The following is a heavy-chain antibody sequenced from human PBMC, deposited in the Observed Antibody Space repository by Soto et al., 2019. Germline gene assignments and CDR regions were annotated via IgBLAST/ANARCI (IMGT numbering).Heavy chain of an antibody. J-gene: IGHJ5*02. CDR1: GFTFKNQA. V-gene: IGHV3-23*01. CDR3: AKRGGGYSSTWGRKGDVT. Sequence: EVQLLESGGGLVQPGGSLRLSCAASGFTFKNQALSWVRQFPGGGLQWVSAISGGSETTNYADPVKGRFTISRDNSKNTMFLLMNSLRVEDTAVYYCAKRGGGYSSTWGRKGDVTWGQGTLVTVSS. CDR2: ISGGSETT. D-gene: IGHD6-13*01.